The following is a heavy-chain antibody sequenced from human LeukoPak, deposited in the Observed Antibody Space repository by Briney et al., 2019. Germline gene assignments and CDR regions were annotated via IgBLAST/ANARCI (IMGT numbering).Heavy chain of an antibody. J-gene: IGHJ3*01. CDR3: ARGGRYLPF. CDR2: IHPNSGNT. V-gene: IGHV1-8*03. D-gene: IGHD3-16*02. CDR1: GYSFNNYD. Sequence: ASVKVSCKTSGYSFNNYDISWLRQASGQGLEWVGWIHPNSGNTDYPQKFQGRVTITRETSKRMAYMELSRLRSDDTAIYYCARGGRYLPFWGQGTMVIVSS.